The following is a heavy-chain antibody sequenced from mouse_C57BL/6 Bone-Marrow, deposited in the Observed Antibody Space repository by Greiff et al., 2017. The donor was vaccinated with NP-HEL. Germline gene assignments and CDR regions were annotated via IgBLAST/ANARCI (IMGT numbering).Heavy chain of an antibody. CDR2: IYPGGGYT. D-gene: IGHD2-2*01. CDR1: GYTFTNYW. V-gene: IGHV1-63*01. J-gene: IGHJ2*01. CDR3: ARVGYPYYFDY. Sequence: QVQLKQSGAELVRPGTSVKMSCKASGYTFTNYWIGWAKQRPGHGLEWIGDIYPGGGYTNYNEKFKGKATLTADKSSSTAYMQFSSLTSEDSAIYYCARVGYPYYFDYWGQGTTLTVSS.